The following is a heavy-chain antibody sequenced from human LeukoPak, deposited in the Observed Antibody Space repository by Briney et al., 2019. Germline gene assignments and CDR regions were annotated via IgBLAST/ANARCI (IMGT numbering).Heavy chain of an antibody. D-gene: IGHD5-18*01. CDR3: AREADVDTAIVYP. Sequence: ASVKVSCKASGYTFTSYDTNWVRQAPGQGLEWMGMINPGGGGTNYAQKFQGRVTITRDTSTSTAYMELSSLRSEDTAVYYCAREADVDTAIVYPWGQGTLVTVSS. CDR1: GYTFTSYD. V-gene: IGHV1-46*01. CDR2: INPGGGGT. J-gene: IGHJ5*02.